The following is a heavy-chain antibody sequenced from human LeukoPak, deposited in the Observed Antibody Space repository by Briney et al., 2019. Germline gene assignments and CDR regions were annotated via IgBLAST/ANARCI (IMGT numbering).Heavy chain of an antibody. CDR3: TRTSGYPRNWFDP. CDR1: GFTFGDYA. V-gene: IGHV3-9*01. Sequence: TGGSLRLSCAASGFTFGDYAMHWVRQAPGKGLEWVSGISWNSGSIVYADSVKGRFTISRDNAKNSLYLQMNSLRVEDTALYYCTRTSGYPRNWFDPWGQGTLVTVSS. J-gene: IGHJ5*02. D-gene: IGHD5-12*01. CDR2: ISWNSGSI.